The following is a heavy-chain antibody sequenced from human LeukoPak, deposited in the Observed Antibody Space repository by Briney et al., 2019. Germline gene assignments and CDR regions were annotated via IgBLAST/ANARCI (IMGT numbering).Heavy chain of an antibody. J-gene: IGHJ4*02. V-gene: IGHV3-53*01. CDR3: ASANWEVDY. CDR1: GFTVSRNY. D-gene: IGHD7-27*01. CDR2: IYSGGST. Sequence: GGSLRLSCAASGFTVSRNYMTWVRQAPGKGLKWVSVIYSGGSTYYAGSVKGRFTISRDNSKNTLYLQMNSLRAEDTAVYYCASANWEVDYWGQGTLVTVSS.